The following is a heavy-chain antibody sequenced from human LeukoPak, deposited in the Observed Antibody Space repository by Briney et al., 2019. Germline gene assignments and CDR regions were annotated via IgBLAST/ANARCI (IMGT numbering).Heavy chain of an antibody. V-gene: IGHV1-69*04. J-gene: IGHJ5*02. Sequence: SVKVSCKASGGTFSSYAISWVRQAPGQGREWMGRIIPIFGIANYAQKFQGRVTITADKSTSTAYMELSSLRSEDTAVYYCARDLGYGSGSYFPNWFDPWGQGTLVTVSS. D-gene: IGHD3-10*01. CDR3: ARDLGYGSGSYFPNWFDP. CDR2: IIPIFGIA. CDR1: GGTFSSYA.